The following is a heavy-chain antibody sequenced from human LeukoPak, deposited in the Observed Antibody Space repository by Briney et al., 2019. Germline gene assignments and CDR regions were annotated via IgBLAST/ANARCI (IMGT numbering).Heavy chain of an antibody. Sequence: SGGSLRLSCAASGFTFDDYAMHWVRHAPGKGLEWVSGISWNSGSIGYADSVKGRFTISRDNAKNSLYLQMNSLRAEDTAVYYCARDGPTYYDILSHSYYFDYWGQGTLVTVSS. CDR2: ISWNSGSI. J-gene: IGHJ4*02. V-gene: IGHV3-9*01. CDR3: ARDGPTYYDILSHSYYFDY. D-gene: IGHD3-9*01. CDR1: GFTFDDYA.